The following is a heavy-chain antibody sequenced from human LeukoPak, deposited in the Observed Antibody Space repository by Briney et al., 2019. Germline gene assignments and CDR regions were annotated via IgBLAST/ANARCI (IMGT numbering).Heavy chain of an antibody. J-gene: IGHJ4*02. D-gene: IGHD6-6*01. CDR3: ARDKRGSSLDY. Sequence: GRSLRLSCAASGFTFSSYGMHWVRQAPGKGLEWVAVIWYDGSNKYYADSVKGRFTISRDNSKNTLYLQMNSLRAEDTAVYYCARDKRGSSLDYWGQGTLVTVSS. CDR2: IWYDGSNK. V-gene: IGHV3-33*01. CDR1: GFTFSSYG.